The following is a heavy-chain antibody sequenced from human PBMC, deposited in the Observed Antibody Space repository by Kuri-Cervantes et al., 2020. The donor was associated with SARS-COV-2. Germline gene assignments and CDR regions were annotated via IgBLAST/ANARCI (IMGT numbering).Heavy chain of an antibody. V-gene: IGHV4-30-2*01. Sequence: SDTLSLTCAGSGGSIRSGNCYWSWILQPPGEGLEWVVYISQSGNTYYNPFLKSRVTISLARTKNQFSLQVSSVSAADTAVYYCARVSGDSGFSYSMDVWGKGTTVTVSS. CDR1: GGSIRSGNCY. CDR3: ARVSGDSGFSYSMDV. CDR2: ISQSGNT. D-gene: IGHD7-27*01. J-gene: IGHJ6*03.